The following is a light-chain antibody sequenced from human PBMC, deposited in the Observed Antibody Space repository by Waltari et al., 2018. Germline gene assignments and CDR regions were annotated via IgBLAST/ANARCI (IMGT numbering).Light chain of an antibody. J-gene: IGKJ4*01. Sequence: EIVLTQSPATLSLSPGERATLSCRASQSVSTYLAWYQQRPGQAPRLLIYDSSNRVTGIPARFSGSGSETDFTLTISSLEPEDFAVYYCQQRYKWPLTFGGGSKVEI. CDR2: DSS. V-gene: IGKV3-11*01. CDR3: QQRYKWPLT. CDR1: QSVSTY.